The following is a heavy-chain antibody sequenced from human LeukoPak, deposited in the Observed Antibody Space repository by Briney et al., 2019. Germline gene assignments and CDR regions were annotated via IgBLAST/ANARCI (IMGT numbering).Heavy chain of an antibody. CDR2: ISSSGSTK. CDR3: ARDVTGYPY. V-gene: IGHV3-48*02. J-gene: IGHJ4*02. Sequence: PGGSLRLSCAGSGFTFSTYNMNWVRQAPGKGLEWVSYISSSGSTKYYADSVKGRLTISRDNAHNSLYLQMNSLRDEDTAVYYCARDVTGYPYWGPGTLVTVSS. D-gene: IGHD5-12*01. CDR1: GFTFSTYN.